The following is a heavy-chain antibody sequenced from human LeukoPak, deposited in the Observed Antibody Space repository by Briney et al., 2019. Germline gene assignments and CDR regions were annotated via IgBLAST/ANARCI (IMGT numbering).Heavy chain of an antibody. CDR1: HDSISGGGYY. V-gene: IGHV4-61*02. CDR2: IFARGNT. CDR3: ARGGAVPAAKGFGGYYMDV. J-gene: IGHJ6*03. Sequence: SETLSLTCTVSHDSISGGGYYWNWMRQPAGKELEWIGRIFARGNTLYSPSLQSRVTISLDTSKNQFSLKVTSVTAADTAVYYRARGGAVPAAKGFGGYYMDVWGKGTTVTVSS. D-gene: IGHD2-2*01.